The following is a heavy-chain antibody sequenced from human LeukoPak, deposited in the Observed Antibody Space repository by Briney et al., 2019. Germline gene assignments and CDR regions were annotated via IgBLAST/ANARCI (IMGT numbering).Heavy chain of an antibody. CDR1: GFTFSSHG. Sequence: GGSLRLSCAASGFTFSSHGMSWVRQAPGKGLEWVSTISGSGDYTYYADSVKGRFTISRDNSKNTLYLQMNSLRAEDTAIYYCAKSGSNYYYHYMDVWGKGTTVTVSS. D-gene: IGHD4-11*01. CDR2: ISGSGDYT. V-gene: IGHV3-23*01. CDR3: AKSGSNYYYHYMDV. J-gene: IGHJ6*03.